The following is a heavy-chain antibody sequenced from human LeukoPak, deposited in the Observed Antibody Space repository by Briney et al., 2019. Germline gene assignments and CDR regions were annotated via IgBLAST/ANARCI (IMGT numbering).Heavy chain of an antibody. CDR3: ARNYGGNSAD. V-gene: IGHV3-7*04. D-gene: IGHD4-23*01. J-gene: IGHJ4*02. Sequence: GRSLRLSCAASGLTFSNYWMSWVRQAPGKGMEWVANIRQDGSEKYYVDSVKGRFTISRDDAKNSLYLQMNSLRAEDTAVYYCARNYGGNSADWGQGTLVTVPS. CDR2: IRQDGSEK. CDR1: GLTFSNYW.